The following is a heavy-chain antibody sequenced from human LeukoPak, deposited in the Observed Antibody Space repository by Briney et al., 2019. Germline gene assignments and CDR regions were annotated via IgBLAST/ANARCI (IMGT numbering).Heavy chain of an antibody. J-gene: IGHJ4*02. D-gene: IGHD4-23*01. V-gene: IGHV3-23*01. CDR3: AKDLLVYGGNSRVFGSSFDY. Sequence: GGSLRLSCAASGFTFSSYALNWVRQAPGKGLECVSGISGSGASTYYADSVKGRFTISRDNSKNTLYLQMSSLRAEDTAVYYCAKDLLVYGGNSRVFGSSFDYWGQGTLVTVSS. CDR1: GFTFSSYA. CDR2: ISGSGAST.